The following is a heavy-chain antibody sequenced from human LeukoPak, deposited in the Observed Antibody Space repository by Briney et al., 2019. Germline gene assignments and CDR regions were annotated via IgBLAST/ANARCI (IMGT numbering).Heavy chain of an antibody. CDR1: GYTFTSYY. CDR2: INPSGGST. D-gene: IGHD3-22*01. Sequence: RASVTVSFKAAGYTFTSYYMHWVRQAPGQGLEWMGIINPSGGSTGYAQKFQGRVTMTRDTSTSTVYMELSSLRSEDTAVYYCARAPQHYDSSGYYYGYFDYWGQGTLVTVSS. J-gene: IGHJ4*02. CDR3: ARAPQHYDSSGYYYGYFDY. V-gene: IGHV1-46*01.